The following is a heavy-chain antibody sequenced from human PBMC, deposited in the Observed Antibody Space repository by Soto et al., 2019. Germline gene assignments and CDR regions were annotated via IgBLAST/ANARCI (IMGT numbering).Heavy chain of an antibody. Sequence: ASVKVSCKASGYTFSTYAMHWVRQAPGQSLEWMGWINGGTGQTRYSQRFQDRVTITRDTSAKTTYMDLTSLRSEDTAVYYCARGKGMEENYYYYYGMDIWGQGTTVTVSS. D-gene: IGHD1-1*01. CDR2: INGGTGQT. J-gene: IGHJ6*02. CDR1: GYTFSTYA. V-gene: IGHV1-3*01. CDR3: ARGKGMEENYYYYYGMDI.